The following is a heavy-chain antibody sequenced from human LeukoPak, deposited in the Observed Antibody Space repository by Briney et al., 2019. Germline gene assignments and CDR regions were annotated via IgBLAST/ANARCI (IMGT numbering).Heavy chain of an antibody. Sequence: PSETLSLTCAVYGGSFSGYYWSWIRQPPGKGLEWVGEINHSGSTNYNPSLKSRVTMSVDTSKNQFSLKLSSVTAVDTAVYYCARQARWLQSSSYFDYWGQGTLVTVSS. V-gene: IGHV4-34*01. CDR1: GGSFSGYY. J-gene: IGHJ4*02. CDR3: ARQARWLQSSSYFDY. D-gene: IGHD5-24*01. CDR2: INHSGST.